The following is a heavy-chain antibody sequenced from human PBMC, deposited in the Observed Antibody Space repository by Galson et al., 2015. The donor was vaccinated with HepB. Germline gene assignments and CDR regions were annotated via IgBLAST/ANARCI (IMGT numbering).Heavy chain of an antibody. D-gene: IGHD2-2*01. V-gene: IGHV1-18*01. J-gene: IGHJ4*02. CDR2: ISAYNGNT. Sequence: SVKVSCKASDYTFTSYGISWVRQAPGQGLEWMGWISAYNGNTNYAQKLQGRVTMTTDTSTSTAYMELRSLRSDDTAVYYCARGVGYCSSTSCYLDYWGQGTLVTVSS. CDR3: ARGVGYCSSTSCYLDY. CDR1: DYTFTSYG.